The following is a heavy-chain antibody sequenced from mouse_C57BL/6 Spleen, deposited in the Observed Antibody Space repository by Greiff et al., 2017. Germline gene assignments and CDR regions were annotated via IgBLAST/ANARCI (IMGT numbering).Heavy chain of an antibody. Sequence: EVKLMESGAGLVKPGGSLKLSCAASGFTFSSYAMSWVRQTPEKRLEWVAYISSGGGYTYYADTVKGRFTISRDNARNTRYLQLSGLKSEDTAMYYCAAYGNYFDGWGKGTTLTASS. CDR1: GFTFSSYA. CDR3: AAYGNYFDG. V-gene: IGHV5S21*01. D-gene: IGHD2-10*02. J-gene: IGHJ2*01. CDR2: ISSGGGYT.